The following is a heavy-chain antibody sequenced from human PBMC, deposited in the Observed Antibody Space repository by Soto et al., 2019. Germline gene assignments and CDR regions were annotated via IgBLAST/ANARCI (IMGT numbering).Heavy chain of an antibody. CDR1: GDTFNDYY. Sequence: QVQLVQSGAEVKKPGASVTVSCRSSGDTFNDYYIHWVRQDPGQGLEWMGWINPNGGVTKYAQKFQGWVTMTRDTSIRTVYMQLSRLRSDDTAVYYCARESGGATATLDYYYFYMDVWGTGNTVTVSS. CDR3: ARESGGATATLDYYYFYMDV. V-gene: IGHV1-2*04. J-gene: IGHJ6*03. D-gene: IGHD5-12*01. CDR2: INPNGGVT.